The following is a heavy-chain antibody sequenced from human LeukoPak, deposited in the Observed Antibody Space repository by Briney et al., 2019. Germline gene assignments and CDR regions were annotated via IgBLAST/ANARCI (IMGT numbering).Heavy chain of an antibody. V-gene: IGHV1-2*02. D-gene: IGHD3-10*01. CDR3: ARARYYGSGITDP. J-gene: IGHJ5*02. Sequence: ASVKVSCKASGYTFTSYDINWVRQATGQGLEWMGWINPNSGGTNYAQKFQGRVTMTRDTSISTAYMELSRLRSDDTAVYYCARARYYGSGITDPWGQGTLVTVSS. CDR1: GYTFTSYD. CDR2: INPNSGGT.